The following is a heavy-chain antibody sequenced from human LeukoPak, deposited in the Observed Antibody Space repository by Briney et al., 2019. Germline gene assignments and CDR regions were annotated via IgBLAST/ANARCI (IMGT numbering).Heavy chain of an antibody. CDR1: GGTFISYA. V-gene: IGHV1-69*01. CDR3: ARGRGDYVNYFDY. D-gene: IGHD2-21*02. J-gene: IGHJ4*02. Sequence: ASVKVSCKASGGTFISYAISWVRQAPGQGLEWMGGIIPIFGTANYAQKFQGRVTITADESTSTAYMELSSLRSEDTAVYYCARGRGDYVNYFDYWSQGTLVTVSS. CDR2: IIPIFGTA.